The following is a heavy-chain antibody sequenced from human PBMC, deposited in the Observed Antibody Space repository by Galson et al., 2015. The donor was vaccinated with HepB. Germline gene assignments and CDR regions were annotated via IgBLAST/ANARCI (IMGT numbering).Heavy chain of an antibody. J-gene: IGHJ4*02. Sequence: SLRLSCAASGFTVSNEYMSWVRQAPGQGLEWVSVIYSSGSTYYGDSVKGRFTISRDKSKNTLYLHMNSLKAEDTAVYYCVRDVGGNPVGIDYWGQGTLVTASS. D-gene: IGHD4-23*01. V-gene: IGHV3-53*01. CDR2: IYSSGST. CDR1: GFTVSNEY. CDR3: VRDVGGNPVGIDY.